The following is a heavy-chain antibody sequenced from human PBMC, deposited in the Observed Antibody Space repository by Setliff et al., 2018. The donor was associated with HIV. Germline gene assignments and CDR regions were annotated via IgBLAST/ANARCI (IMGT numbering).Heavy chain of an antibody. V-gene: IGHV3-7*02. J-gene: IGHJ4*02. CDR1: GYTFSSYW. CDR3: ARAEVAMVRGHDY. D-gene: IGHD3-10*01. Sequence: GGSLRLSCAASGYTFSSYWMAWVRQCPGKGLEWVANIQQHGSEIHYVASVEGRFTISRDNAKNSLYLQMNSLRAEDTAVYYCARAEVAMVRGHDYWGQGTLVTVSS. CDR2: IQQHGSEI.